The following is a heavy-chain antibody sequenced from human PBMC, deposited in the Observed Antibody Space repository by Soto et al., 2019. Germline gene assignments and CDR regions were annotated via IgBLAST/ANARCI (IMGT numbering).Heavy chain of an antibody. V-gene: IGHV3-23*01. CDR1: GFTFSSYA. J-gene: IGHJ6*02. CDR3: AKSHRGDSSSDMDV. Sequence: EVQLLESGGGLVQPGGSLRLSCAASGFTFSSYAVSWVRQAPGKGLAWVSTISGSGGVTYYADSVKGRFTISRDNSKNTLYLQMYSLRAEDTAVYYCAKSHRGDSSSDMDVWGQGTTVTVSS. D-gene: IGHD6-6*01. CDR2: ISGSGGVT.